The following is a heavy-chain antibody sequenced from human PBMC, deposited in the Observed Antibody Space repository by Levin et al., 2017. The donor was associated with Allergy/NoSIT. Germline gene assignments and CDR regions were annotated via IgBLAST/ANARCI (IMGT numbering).Heavy chain of an antibody. J-gene: IGHJ4*02. D-gene: IGHD3-16*01. V-gene: IGHV3-23*01. Sequence: GGSLRLSCVASGFIFKNFGMHWVRQAPGKGLEWVSGFSGASDRKNYANSVKGRFTISRDNFKNTLYLQMNSLTADDTGVYFCAKDRLGGYALRLTPRSPPSLASWGQGTRVTVSS. CDR2: FSGASDRK. CDR3: AKDRLGGYALRLTPRSPPSLAS. CDR1: GFIFKNFG.